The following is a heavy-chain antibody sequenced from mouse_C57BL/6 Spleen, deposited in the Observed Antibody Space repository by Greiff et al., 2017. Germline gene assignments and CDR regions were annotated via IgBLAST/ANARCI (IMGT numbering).Heavy chain of an antibody. V-gene: IGHV1-53*01. CDR1: GYTFTSYW. J-gene: IGHJ2*01. CDR3: ASWNDGYCSGSY. D-gene: IGHD2-3*01. CDR2: LNPSNGGT. Sequence: VQLQQSGTELVKPGASVKLSCKASGYTFTSYWMHWVKQRPGHGLEWIGNLNPSNGGTNYNETFKSKAKLTVDKSYSTAYMQLSSLTSEDFAVYYCASWNDGYCSGSYWGQGTTLTVAS.